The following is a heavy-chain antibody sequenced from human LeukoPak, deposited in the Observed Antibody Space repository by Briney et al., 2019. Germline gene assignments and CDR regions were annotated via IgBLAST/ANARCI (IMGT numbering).Heavy chain of an antibody. CDR2: ISGSGVST. CDR1: GFRFSSYA. J-gene: IGHJ3*02. V-gene: IGHV3-23*01. CDR3: ARHGSTYAFDI. D-gene: IGHD6-13*01. Sequence: GGSLRLACAASGFRFSSYAMSWVRQAPGKGLEWVSAISGSGVSTYYADSVKGRFTVSRDNSKNTLYLQMSSLRAEDTAVYYCARHGSTYAFDIWGQGTTVTVSS.